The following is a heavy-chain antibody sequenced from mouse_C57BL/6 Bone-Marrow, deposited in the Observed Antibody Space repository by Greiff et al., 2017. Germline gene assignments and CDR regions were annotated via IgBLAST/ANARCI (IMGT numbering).Heavy chain of an antibody. J-gene: IGHJ1*03. CDR2: INYDGSST. CDR3: ARDLLNDYGSSPYWYFDV. Sequence: EVQVVESEGGLVQPGSSMKLSCTASGFTFSDYYMAWVRQVPEKGLEWVANINYDGSSTYYLDSLKSRFIISRDNAKNILYLQMSSLKSEDTATYYCARDLLNDYGSSPYWYFDVWGTGTTVTVSS. CDR1: GFTFSDYY. D-gene: IGHD1-1*01. V-gene: IGHV5-16*01.